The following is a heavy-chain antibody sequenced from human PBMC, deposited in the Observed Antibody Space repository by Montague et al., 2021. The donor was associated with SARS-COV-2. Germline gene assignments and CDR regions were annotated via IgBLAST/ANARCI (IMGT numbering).Heavy chain of an antibody. CDR3: ARVRYYGSGTSLGMDV. CDR2: VSHSGSA. Sequence: SETLSLTCAVYGGSFSGYYWSWIRQPPAKGLERKWEVSHSGSANYNPTLKSQVTISVDTSKNQFSLKLSPVTAADTAVHYCARVRYYGSGTSLGMDVWGQGTTVTVSS. D-gene: IGHD3-10*01. J-gene: IGHJ6*02. CDR1: GGSFSGYY. V-gene: IGHV4-34*01.